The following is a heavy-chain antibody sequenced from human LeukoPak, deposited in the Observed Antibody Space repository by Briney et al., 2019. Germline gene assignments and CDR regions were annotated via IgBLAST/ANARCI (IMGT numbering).Heavy chain of an antibody. CDR2: IYYSGST. Sequence: SETLSLTCTVSGGSISSYYWSCIRQPPGKGLEWIGYIYYSGSTNYNPSLKSRVTISVDTSKNQFSLKLSSVTAADTAVYYCARDGYYDFWSGYTRYYYGMDVWGQGTTVTVSS. CDR3: ARDGYYDFWSGYTRYYYGMDV. D-gene: IGHD3-3*01. CDR1: GGSISSYY. J-gene: IGHJ6*02. V-gene: IGHV4-59*01.